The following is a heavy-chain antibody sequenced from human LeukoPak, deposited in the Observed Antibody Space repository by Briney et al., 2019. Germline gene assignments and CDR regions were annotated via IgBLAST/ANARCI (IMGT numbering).Heavy chain of an antibody. V-gene: IGHV3-48*01. D-gene: IGHD1-26*01. J-gene: IGHJ4*02. Sequence: GGSLRLSCAASGFTFSSYSMNWVRQAPGKGLEWVSYISSSGSTIYYADSVKGRFTISRDNAKNSLYLQMNSLRAEDTAVYYCARVLGSYSADYWGQGTLVTVSS. CDR2: ISSSGSTI. CDR3: ARVLGSYSADY. CDR1: GFTFSSYS.